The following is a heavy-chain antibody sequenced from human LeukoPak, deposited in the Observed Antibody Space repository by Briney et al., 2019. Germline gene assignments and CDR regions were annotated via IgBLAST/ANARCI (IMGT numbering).Heavy chain of an antibody. CDR3: ARVQIMGYYYGMDV. V-gene: IGHV3-7*01. CDR1: GFTFSSYW. D-gene: IGHD6-13*01. J-gene: IGHJ6*02. Sequence: GESLRLSCAASGFTFSSYWMRWVRQAPGKGLEWVANIKQDGSEKYYVDSVEGRFTISRDNAKNSLYLQMNSLRVEDTAVYYCARVQIMGYYYGMDVWGQGTTVTVSS. CDR2: IKQDGSEK.